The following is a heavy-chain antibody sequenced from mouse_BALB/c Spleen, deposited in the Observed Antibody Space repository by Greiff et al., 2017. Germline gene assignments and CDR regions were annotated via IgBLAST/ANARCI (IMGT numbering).Heavy chain of an antibody. CDR1: GFTFSSYA. V-gene: IGHV5-6-5*01. CDR2: ISSGGST. Sequence: EVQGVESGGGLVKPGGSLKLSCAASGFTFSSYAMSWVRQTPEKRLEWVASISSGGSTYYPDSVKGRFTISRDNARNILYLQMSSLRSEDTAMYYCAGPLLPLYYLDYWGQGTTLTVSS. J-gene: IGHJ2*01. D-gene: IGHD2-1*01. CDR3: AGPLLPLYYLDY.